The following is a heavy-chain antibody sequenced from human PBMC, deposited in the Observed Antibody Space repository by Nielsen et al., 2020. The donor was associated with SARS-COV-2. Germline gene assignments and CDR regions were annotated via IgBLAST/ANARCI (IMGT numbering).Heavy chain of an antibody. Sequence: LRLSCTVSGGSIRSEGSYWSWIRQHPRKGLEWIGDRAYSGNTYYNPSLKSRLSIYVDTSKNLFSLRLTSVTTAETATYYCARGNGWFDPWGQGTRVTVSS. J-gene: IGHJ5*02. CDR1: GGSIRSEGSY. V-gene: IGHV4-31*03. CDR2: RAYSGNT. D-gene: IGHD2-8*01. CDR3: ARGNGWFDP.